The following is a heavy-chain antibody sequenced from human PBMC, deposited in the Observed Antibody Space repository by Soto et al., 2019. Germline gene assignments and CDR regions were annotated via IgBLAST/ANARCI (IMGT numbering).Heavy chain of an antibody. J-gene: IGHJ6*02. V-gene: IGHV3-74*01. CDR1: GLSFNIYW. CDR3: AGGMAGLDV. CDR2: INSDGSHT. Sequence: DVQLVESGGGVVQPGGSLRLSCAASGLSFNIYWMHWVRQVPGKGLVWLARINSDGSHTIYVDSVKGRFTISRDNAKNTVFLQMYSLRDEDTGVYYCAGGMAGLDVWGQGTTVTVSS.